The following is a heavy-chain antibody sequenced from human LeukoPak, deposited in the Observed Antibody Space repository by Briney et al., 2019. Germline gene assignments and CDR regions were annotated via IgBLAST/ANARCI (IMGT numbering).Heavy chain of an antibody. CDR3: ASSVRGWLQFDY. J-gene: IGHJ4*02. V-gene: IGHV4-38-2*01. CDR2: LYTSGST. Sequence: SETLSVACAVSGYFISSGYYWGWIRQPTGKGLEWIGRLYTSGSTNYNPSLKSRVTISVDTSKNQFSLKLSSVTAADTAVYYCASSVRGWLQFDYWGQGTLVTVSS. D-gene: IGHD5-24*01. CDR1: GYFISSGYY.